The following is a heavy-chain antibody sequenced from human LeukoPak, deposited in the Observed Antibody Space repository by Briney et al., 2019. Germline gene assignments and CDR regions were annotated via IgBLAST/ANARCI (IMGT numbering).Heavy chain of an antibody. J-gene: IGHJ4*02. D-gene: IGHD2-2*01. V-gene: IGHV3-21*01. CDR1: GFTFTNAW. CDR3: ARDWGEYCSSTSCFIPLADYYFDY. CDR2: ISSSSSYI. Sequence: GGSLRLSCAASGFTFTNAWMTWVRQAPGKGLEWVSSISSSSSYIYYADSVKGRFTISRDNAKNSLYLQMNSLRAEDTAVYYCARDWGEYCSSTSCFIPLADYYFDYWGQGTLVTVSS.